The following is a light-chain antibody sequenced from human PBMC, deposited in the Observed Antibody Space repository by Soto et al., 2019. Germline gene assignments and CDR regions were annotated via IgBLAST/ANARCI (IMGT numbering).Light chain of an antibody. V-gene: IGLV2-14*01. CDR1: SSDVGGYNY. CDR2: EVI. Sequence: QSALTQPASVSGSPGQSITISCTGTSSDVGGYNYVSWYQHNPGKAPKFMIYEVINRPSGVSNRFSGSKSGNTASLTISGLQAEDEADYYCSSYTTSSNWVFGGGTQLTVL. J-gene: IGLJ3*02. CDR3: SSYTTSSNWV.